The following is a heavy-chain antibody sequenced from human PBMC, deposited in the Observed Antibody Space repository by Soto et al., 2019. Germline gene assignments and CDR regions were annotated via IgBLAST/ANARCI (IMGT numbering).Heavy chain of an antibody. CDR1: GYTFTGYY. J-gene: IGHJ5*02. CDR2: INPNSGGT. D-gene: IGHD3-3*01. V-gene: IGHV1-2*02. Sequence: GASVKVSCKASGYTFTGYYMHWVRQAPGQGLEWMGWINPNSGGTNYAQKFQGRVTMTRDTSISTAYMELSRLRSDDTAVYYCARVRSEWLSRALTWFDPWGQGTLVTVSS. CDR3: ARVRSEWLSRALTWFDP.